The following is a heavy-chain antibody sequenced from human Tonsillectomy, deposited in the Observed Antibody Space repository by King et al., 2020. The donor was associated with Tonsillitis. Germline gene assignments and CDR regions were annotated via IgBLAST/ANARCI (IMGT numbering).Heavy chain of an antibody. CDR1: VGSISSYY. Sequence: VQLQESGPGLVKPSETLSLTCAVSVGSISSYYWGWIRQPPGRRLEWIGYINYSGSTNYNPSLKSRVIISVDTSKNQFSLKLISVTAADTAVYYCARHWSQLYYVDVWGKGTTVTVSS. D-gene: IGHD5-18*01. CDR2: INYSGST. V-gene: IGHV4-59*08. J-gene: IGHJ6*03. CDR3: ARHWSQLYYVDV.